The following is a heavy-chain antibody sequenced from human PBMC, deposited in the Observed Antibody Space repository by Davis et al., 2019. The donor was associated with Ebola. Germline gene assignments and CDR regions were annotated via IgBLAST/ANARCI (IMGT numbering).Heavy chain of an antibody. CDR2: IKQDGSEK. CDR3: AKGHSSGWYVFDY. D-gene: IGHD6-19*01. CDR1: GFTFSSYS. Sequence: GGSLRLSCAASGFTFSSYSMNWVRQAPGKGLEWVANIKQDGSEKYYVDSVKGRFTISRDNAKNSLYLQMNSLRAEDTALYYCAKGHSSGWYVFDYWGQGTLVTVSS. V-gene: IGHV3-7*03. J-gene: IGHJ4*02.